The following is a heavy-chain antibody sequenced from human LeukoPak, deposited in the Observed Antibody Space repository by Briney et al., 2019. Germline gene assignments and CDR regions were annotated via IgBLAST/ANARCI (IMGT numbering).Heavy chain of an antibody. CDR3: ARVRCSSTSCAAKDAFDI. Sequence: PSETLSLTCTVSGGSISNYYWSWIRQPPGKGLERIGYIYHSGSTNYNPSLKSRVIILVDTSKNQFSLNLSSVTAADTAVYYCARVRCSSTSCAAKDAFDIWGQGTMVTVSS. CDR2: IYHSGST. J-gene: IGHJ3*02. V-gene: IGHV4-59*01. D-gene: IGHD2-2*01. CDR1: GGSISNYY.